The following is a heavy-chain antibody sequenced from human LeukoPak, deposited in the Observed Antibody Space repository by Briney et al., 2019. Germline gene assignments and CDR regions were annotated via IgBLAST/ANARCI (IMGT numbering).Heavy chain of an antibody. CDR2: INPNSGGT. Sequence: ASVKVSCKASGYTFTGYYMHWVRQAPGQGLEWMGWINPNSGGTNYAQKFQGRVTMTRDTSISTAYMELSRLRSDDTAVYYCARDPSRYYGSGSYYANLNWFDPWGQGTLVTVSS. CDR3: ARDPSRYYGSGSYYANLNWFDP. J-gene: IGHJ5*02. D-gene: IGHD3-10*01. CDR1: GYTFTGYY. V-gene: IGHV1-2*02.